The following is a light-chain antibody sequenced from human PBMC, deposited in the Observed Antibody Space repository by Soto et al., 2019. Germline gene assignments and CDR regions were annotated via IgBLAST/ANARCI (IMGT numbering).Light chain of an antibody. CDR2: EDN. CDR3: QSYDSSNPVV. J-gene: IGLJ2*01. Sequence: NFMLTKPHSVSESPGKTVTISCTRSSGSIASNYVQWYQQRPGSAPTTVIYEDNQRPSWVPDRFSGSIDSSSNSASLTISGLKTEDEADYYCQSYDSSNPVVFGGGTKLTVL. CDR1: SGSIASNY. V-gene: IGLV6-57*04.